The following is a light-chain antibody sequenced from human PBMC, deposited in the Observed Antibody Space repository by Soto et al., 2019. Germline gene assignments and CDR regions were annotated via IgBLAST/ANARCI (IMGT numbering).Light chain of an antibody. Sequence: DIQMTQSPSSLSASVGDRVTITCQASQDISNSLNWFQQKPGKAPKLLIYDASNLETGVPSRFSGSGSGTDFTFTISSLQPEDVATYYCHQYDNLPLSFGGGTKVDIK. CDR2: DAS. V-gene: IGKV1-33*01. CDR1: QDISNS. CDR3: HQYDNLPLS. J-gene: IGKJ4*01.